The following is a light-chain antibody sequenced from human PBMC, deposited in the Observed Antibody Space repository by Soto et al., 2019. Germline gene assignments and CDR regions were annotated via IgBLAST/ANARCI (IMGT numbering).Light chain of an antibody. CDR1: QGISTF. V-gene: IGKV1-9*01. CDR3: QQFATYPKS. CDR2: SAS. Sequence: DIQLTQSPSFLSASVGDRVSITCRASQGISTFLACYQQKPGTAPKLLIYSASTLQSGVPSRFSGSASGAEFTLTISSLQPEDFATYYCQQFATYPKSFGPGTKVDIK. J-gene: IGKJ3*01.